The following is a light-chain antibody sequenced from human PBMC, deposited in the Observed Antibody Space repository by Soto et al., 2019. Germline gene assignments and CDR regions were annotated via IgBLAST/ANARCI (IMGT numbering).Light chain of an antibody. V-gene: IGLV1-47*02. Sequence: QSVLTQPPSASGTPGQRVSISCSGYSSSIGTNFVYWYRQLPGTAPKVLIHSNNQRPSGVPDRFSGSKSGTSASLAISGLRSEDEADYYCAAWDDNLSTYVFASGTKLTVL. CDR3: AAWDDNLSTYV. CDR1: SSSIGTNF. J-gene: IGLJ1*01. CDR2: SNN.